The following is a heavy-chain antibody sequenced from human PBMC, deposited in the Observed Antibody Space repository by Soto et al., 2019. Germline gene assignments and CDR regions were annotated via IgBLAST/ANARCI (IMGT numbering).Heavy chain of an antibody. Sequence: PGGSLRLSCAASGFTFSSYAMSWVRQALGKGLEWVSAISGSGGSTYYADSVKGRFTISRDNSKNTLYLQMNSLRAEDTAVYYCANSPKGDYDYVWGSYRYTSYFDYWGQGTLVTVSS. D-gene: IGHD3-16*02. V-gene: IGHV3-23*01. J-gene: IGHJ4*02. CDR1: GFTFSSYA. CDR2: ISGSGGST. CDR3: ANSPKGDYDYVWGSYRYTSYFDY.